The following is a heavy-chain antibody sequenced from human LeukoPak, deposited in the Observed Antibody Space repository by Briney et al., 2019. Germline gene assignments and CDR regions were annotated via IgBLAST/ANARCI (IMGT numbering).Heavy chain of an antibody. D-gene: IGHD1-26*01. V-gene: IGHV3-20*04. CDR2: INWNGGST. J-gene: IGHJ3*02. CDR1: GCTFDDYG. CDR3: ARGLSGSYYGAAFDI. Sequence: GGSLRLSCAASGCTFDDYGMSWVRQAPGKGLEWVSGINWNGGSTGYADSVKGRFTISRDNAKNSLYLQMNTLRAEDTALYYCARGLSGSYYGAAFDIWGQGTMVTVSS.